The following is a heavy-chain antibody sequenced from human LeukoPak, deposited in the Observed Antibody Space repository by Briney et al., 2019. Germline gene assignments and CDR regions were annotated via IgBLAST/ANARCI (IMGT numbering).Heavy chain of an antibody. CDR2: INHSGST. CDR3: ASSNWNYGGDY. J-gene: IGHJ4*02. CDR1: GGSFSGYY. D-gene: IGHD1-7*01. V-gene: IGHV4-34*01. Sequence: KPSETLSLTCAVYGGSFSGYYWSWIRQPPGEGLEWIGEINHSGSTNYNPALKSRVTISVDTSKNQFSLKLSSVTAADTAVYYCASSNWNYGGDYWGQGTLVTVSS.